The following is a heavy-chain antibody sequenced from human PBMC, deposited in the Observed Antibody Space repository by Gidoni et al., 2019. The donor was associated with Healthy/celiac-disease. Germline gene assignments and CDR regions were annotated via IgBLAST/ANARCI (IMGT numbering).Heavy chain of an antibody. J-gene: IGHJ3*02. CDR3: ARDGGIAAHQGAFDI. V-gene: IGHV3-20*01. D-gene: IGHD6-6*01. CDR2: INWNGGST. Sequence: EVQLVESGGGVVRPVGALRLSCAASGFNLGDYGMSWVRQAPGKGLEWVSGINWNGGSTGYADSVKGRFTISRDNAKNSLYLQMNSLRAEDTALYHCARDGGIAAHQGAFDIWGQGTMVTVSS. CDR1: GFNLGDYG.